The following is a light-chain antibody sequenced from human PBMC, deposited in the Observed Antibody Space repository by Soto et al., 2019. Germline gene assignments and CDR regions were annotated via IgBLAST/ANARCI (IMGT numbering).Light chain of an antibody. Sequence: IHMTQSPSSLSASLVDIVTITCRASQVITNFLAWYQQKPGKVPRLLIYSASTLQSGVPSRFSGSGSGTDFTLTISSLQSEDFVVYYCQHYNYWPYTFGQGTKVDIK. CDR3: QHYNYWPYT. V-gene: IGKV1-27*01. J-gene: IGKJ2*01. CDR2: SAS. CDR1: QVITNF.